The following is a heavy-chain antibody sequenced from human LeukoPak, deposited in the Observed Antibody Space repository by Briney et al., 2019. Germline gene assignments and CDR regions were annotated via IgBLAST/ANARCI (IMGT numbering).Heavy chain of an antibody. V-gene: IGHV4-34*01. CDR2: INHSGSA. CDR3: ASAYCGGDCTPYWYFDL. J-gene: IGHJ2*01. D-gene: IGHD2-21*02. CDR1: GGSISSYY. Sequence: SETLSLTCTVSGGSISSYYWSWIRQPPGKGLEWIGEINHSGSASYHPSLKSRVTISVDTSKNQFSLRLNSVTAADTAVYYCASAYCGGDCTPYWYFDLWGRGTLVTVSS.